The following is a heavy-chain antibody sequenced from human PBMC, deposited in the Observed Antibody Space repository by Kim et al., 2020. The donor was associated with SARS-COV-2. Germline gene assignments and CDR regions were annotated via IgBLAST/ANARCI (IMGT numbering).Heavy chain of an antibody. CDR3: ARETAVSPDALDI. D-gene: IGHD4-17*01. J-gene: IGHJ3*02. V-gene: IGHV3-48*03. CDR1: GFSFSSHE. Sequence: GGLRLSCEASGFSFSSHEINWVRQAPGKGLEWISYVSANGRTKYYADSVKGRFTISRDNAKNSLYLQMNSLRAEDTAVYYCARETAVSPDALDIWGQGTMVTVS. CDR2: VSANGRTK.